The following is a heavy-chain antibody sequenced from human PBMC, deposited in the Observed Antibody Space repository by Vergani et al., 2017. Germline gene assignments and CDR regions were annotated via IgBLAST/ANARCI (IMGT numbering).Heavy chain of an antibody. Sequence: QVQLVQSGAEVKKPGASVKVSCNASGYTFTGDYMHWVRQAPGHGLEWVGWINHNSGGTNYAQKFQGRVTMTRDTSISTAYMELSRLRSDDTAVYYCARGKWLPTLSIDYWSQGTLVTVSS. CDR3: ARGKWLPTLSIDY. D-gene: IGHD6-19*01. J-gene: IGHJ4*02. V-gene: IGHV1-2*02. CDR2: INHNSGGT. CDR1: GYTFTGDY.